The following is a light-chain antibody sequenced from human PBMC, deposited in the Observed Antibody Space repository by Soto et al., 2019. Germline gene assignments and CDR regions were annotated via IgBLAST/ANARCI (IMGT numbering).Light chain of an antibody. CDR1: SSDVGGFNY. J-gene: IGLJ1*01. Sequence: QSVLTQPPSASGSPGQSVTISCTGTSSDVGGFNYVSWYQHHPGKAPTLIIYEASHRPSGVPGRFSGSQSGQTASLTISGLQAADEADYYCSLYTSENTYVFGTGTKVTVL. CDR3: SLYTSENTYV. V-gene: IGLV2-18*01. CDR2: EAS.